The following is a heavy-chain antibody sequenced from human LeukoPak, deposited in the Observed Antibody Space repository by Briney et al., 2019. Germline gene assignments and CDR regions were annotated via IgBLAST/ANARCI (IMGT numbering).Heavy chain of an antibody. CDR3: ARASQGVAARPRRYFDY. CDR2: IYHSGST. Sequence: SGTLSLTCAVSGGSVSSSNWWIWVRQPPGKGLEWIGEIYHSGSTNYNPSLKSRVTISVDKSKNQFSLMLSSVTAADTAVYYCARASQGVAARPRRYFDYWGQGTLVTVSS. V-gene: IGHV4-4*02. D-gene: IGHD6-6*01. CDR1: GGSVSSSNW. J-gene: IGHJ4*02.